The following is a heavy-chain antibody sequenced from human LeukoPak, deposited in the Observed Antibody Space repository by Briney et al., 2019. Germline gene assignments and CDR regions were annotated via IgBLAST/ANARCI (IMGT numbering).Heavy chain of an antibody. CDR3: TYGDNDV. Sequence: GGSLRLSCAASGFTFSSHWLTWVRQAPGKGLEWVASITQDGSERYVDSVKGRLTISRDNAKSSLYLQMNSLRAEDTAVYYCTYGDNDVGGQGTVVTVPS. D-gene: IGHD4-17*01. CDR2: ITQDGSER. CDR1: GFTFSSHW. J-gene: IGHJ4*02. V-gene: IGHV3-7*01.